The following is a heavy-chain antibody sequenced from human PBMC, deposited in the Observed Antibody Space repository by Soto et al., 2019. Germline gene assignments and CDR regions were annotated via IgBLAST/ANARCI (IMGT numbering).Heavy chain of an antibody. CDR3: AKQKDYDFNWGSDRFTSHY. Sequence: GGSLRLSCTASGFTFRTYAMTWFRQAPGKGLEWVSAISGSAGTFYATSVKGRFTISRDNSRSTVYLQMHSLRAEDSAIYYCAKQKDYDFNWGSDRFTSHYWGRGTLVTVSS. D-gene: IGHD3-16*02. CDR1: GFTFRTYA. CDR2: ISGSAGT. J-gene: IGHJ4*02. V-gene: IGHV3-23*01.